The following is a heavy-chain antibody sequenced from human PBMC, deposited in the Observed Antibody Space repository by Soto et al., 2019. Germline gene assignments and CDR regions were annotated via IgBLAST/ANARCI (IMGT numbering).Heavy chain of an antibody. CDR2: ISASGGRT. Sequence: GGSLRLSCAASGFTFNSYAMSWVRQAPGKGLDWVSAISASGGRTYYADSVKGRFTISRDNSKNTLYLQMNSLRAEDTAVYYCAKDNGDSSPGYWGQGTLVTVSS. J-gene: IGHJ4*02. V-gene: IGHV3-23*01. CDR3: AKDNGDSSPGY. D-gene: IGHD4-17*01. CDR1: GFTFNSYA.